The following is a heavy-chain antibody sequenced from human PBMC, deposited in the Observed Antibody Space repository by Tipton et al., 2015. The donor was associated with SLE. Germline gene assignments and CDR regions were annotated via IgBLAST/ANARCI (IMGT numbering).Heavy chain of an antibody. CDR3: ARGERLGPLDI. D-gene: IGHD7-27*01. Sequence: TLSLTCTVSGGSISSYYWSWIRQPPGKGLEWIGYIYYSGSTNYNPSLKSRVTISVDTSKNQFSLKLRSVTAADTAVYYCARGERLGPLDIWGQGTMVTVSS. CDR1: GGSISSYY. V-gene: IGHV4-59*12. CDR2: IYYSGST. J-gene: IGHJ3*02.